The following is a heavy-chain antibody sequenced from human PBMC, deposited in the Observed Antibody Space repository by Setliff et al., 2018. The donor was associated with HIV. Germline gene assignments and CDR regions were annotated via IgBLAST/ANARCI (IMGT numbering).Heavy chain of an antibody. Sequence: WASVKVSCKVAGYSLTELSRHWVRQAPGKGLEWMGGFDPEAGETVYAQNFEGRLNMTEDTSTDTAYMELSSLTSEDTATYYCATIGVDDYGDYTDGFGMWGQGTMGTV. CDR3: ATIGVDDYGDYTDGFGM. D-gene: IGHD4-17*01. V-gene: IGHV1-24*01. J-gene: IGHJ3*02. CDR2: FDPEAGET. CDR1: GYSLTELS.